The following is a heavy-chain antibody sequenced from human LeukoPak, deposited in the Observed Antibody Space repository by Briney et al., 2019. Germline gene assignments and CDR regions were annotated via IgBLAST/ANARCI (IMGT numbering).Heavy chain of an antibody. D-gene: IGHD3-9*01. V-gene: IGHV3-21*01. CDR1: GFTFSSYN. J-gene: IGHJ4*01. Sequence: GGSLRLACAASGFTFSSYNMNWVRQASGKGLEWVSSITSSTSYMYYADSVKGRFTISRDNAKNSLYLQMNSLRAEDTAVYYCARASKILTGYFDYWGQGTLVTVSS. CDR2: ITSSTSYM. CDR3: ARASKILTGYFDY.